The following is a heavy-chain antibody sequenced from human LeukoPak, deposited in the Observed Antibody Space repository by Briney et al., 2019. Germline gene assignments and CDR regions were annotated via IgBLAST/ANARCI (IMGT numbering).Heavy chain of an antibody. CDR2: ISYDGSNK. Sequence: GGSLRLSCAASGFTVSSNYMSWVRQAPGKGLEWVAVISYDGSNKYYADSVKGRFTISRDNSKNTLYLQMNSLRAEDTAVYYCARPVAAALGYFDYWGPGTLVTVSS. CDR3: ARPVAAALGYFDY. CDR1: GFTVSSNY. V-gene: IGHV3-30*03. D-gene: IGHD6-13*01. J-gene: IGHJ4*02.